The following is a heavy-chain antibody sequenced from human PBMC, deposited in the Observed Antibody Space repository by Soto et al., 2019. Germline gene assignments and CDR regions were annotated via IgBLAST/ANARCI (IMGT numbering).Heavy chain of an antibody. J-gene: IGHJ4*02. CDR3: ARVGAAINYFDY. Sequence: ASVKVSCKASGYTFSSYGVSWVRQAPGQGLEWMGWISDYNGNTNYAQKLQGRVTMTTDTSTSTTYMELRRLKSDDTAVYYCARVGAAINYFDYWGQGTQVTVSS. D-gene: IGHD2-2*02. CDR1: GYTFSSYG. V-gene: IGHV1-18*01. CDR2: ISDYNGNT.